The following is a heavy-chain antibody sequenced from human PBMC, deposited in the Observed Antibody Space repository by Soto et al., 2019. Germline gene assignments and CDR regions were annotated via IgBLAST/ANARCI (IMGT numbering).Heavy chain of an antibody. D-gene: IGHD2-15*01. CDR2: IFSNDEK. CDR1: GFSLSNARMG. Sequence: QVTLKESGPVLVQPTEPLTLTCTVSGFSLSNARMGVSWIRQPPGKALEWLAHIFSNDEKSYSTSLKSRLTISKDTSKSQVVLTMTNMDPVDAATYYCARYIEVVVAATPHPDYYYYGMDVGGQGTTVTVSS. CDR3: ARYIEVVVAATPHPDYYYYGMDV. V-gene: IGHV2-26*01. J-gene: IGHJ6*02.